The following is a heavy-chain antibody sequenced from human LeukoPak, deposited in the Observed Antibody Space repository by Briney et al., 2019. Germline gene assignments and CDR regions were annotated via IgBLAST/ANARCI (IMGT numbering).Heavy chain of an antibody. J-gene: IGHJ4*02. D-gene: IGHD3-3*01. Sequence: AGGTLRLSCTASGFTFSNYAMAWVRQAPGRGLEWISIISGGGRSPFDADSVKGRFTISRDNSKNTLFLHMDRLRADDAAVYYCAKGNPKLRFLEWSAPTFDYWGQGTLVTVSS. V-gene: IGHV3-23*01. CDR3: AKGNPKLRFLEWSAPTFDY. CDR1: GFTFSNYA. CDR2: ISGGGRSP.